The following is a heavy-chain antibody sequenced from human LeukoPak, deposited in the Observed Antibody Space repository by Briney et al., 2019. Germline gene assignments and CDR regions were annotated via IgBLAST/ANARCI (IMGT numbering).Heavy chain of an antibody. CDR1: GFTFSSDW. CDR3: ARVRLAYCGGDCYPGDAFDI. Sequence: GGSLRLSCVASGFTFSSDWMHWVRQAPGKGLVWVSRINSDGSSTTYADSVKGRFTISRDNAKNSLYLQMNSLRAEDTAVYYCARVRLAYCGGDCYPGDAFDIWGQGTMVTVSS. J-gene: IGHJ3*02. V-gene: IGHV3-74*01. D-gene: IGHD2-21*02. CDR2: INSDGSST.